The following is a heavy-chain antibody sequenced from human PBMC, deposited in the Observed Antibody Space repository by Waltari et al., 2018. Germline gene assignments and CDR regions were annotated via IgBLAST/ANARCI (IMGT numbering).Heavy chain of an antibody. D-gene: IGHD5-12*01. Sequence: QLQLQESGPGLVKPSETLSLTCSVSGGSISSNRHYWGWIRQSPGQGLEWIGTVSYIGATDTSPSLKSRVTISRDTSKNQLSLILDSVTASDTAVYYCATYIGASIGTAAFDVWGQGTMVTVYS. CDR1: GGSISSNRHY. V-gene: IGHV4-39*01. CDR3: ATYIGASIGTAAFDV. CDR2: VSYIGAT. J-gene: IGHJ3*01.